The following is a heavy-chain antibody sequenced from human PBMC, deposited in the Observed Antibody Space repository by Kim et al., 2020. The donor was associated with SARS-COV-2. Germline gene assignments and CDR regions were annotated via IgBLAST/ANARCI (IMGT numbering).Heavy chain of an antibody. V-gene: IGHV1-69*13. Sequence: SVKVSCKASGGTFSSYAISWVRQAPGQGLEWMGGIIPIFGTANYAQKFQGRVTITADESTSTAYMELSSLRSEDTAVYYCARDRVVEGATTEGGGYWGQGTLVTVSS. CDR3: ARDRVVEGATTEGGGY. J-gene: IGHJ4*02. CDR2: IIPIFGTA. D-gene: IGHD1-26*01. CDR1: GGTFSSYA.